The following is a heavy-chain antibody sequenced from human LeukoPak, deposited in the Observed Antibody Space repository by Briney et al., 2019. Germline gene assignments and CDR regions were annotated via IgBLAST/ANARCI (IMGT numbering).Heavy chain of an antibody. Sequence: GGSLRLSCAASGFTFSSYEMSWVRQAPGKGLEWVSHISRSGTAISYADSVKGRFTISRDNAKNSLYLQMNSLRAEDTAVYYCASHPYYYGSGSYLPWGQGTLVTVSS. J-gene: IGHJ5*02. V-gene: IGHV3-48*03. D-gene: IGHD3-10*01. CDR1: GFTFSSYE. CDR3: ASHPYYYGSGSYLP. CDR2: ISRSGTAI.